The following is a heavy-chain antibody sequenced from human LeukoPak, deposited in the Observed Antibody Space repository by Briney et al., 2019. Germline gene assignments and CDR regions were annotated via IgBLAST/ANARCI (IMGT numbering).Heavy chain of an antibody. D-gene: IGHD2-2*01. Sequence: GGSLRLSCAASGFTFSSYWMHWVRQAPGKGLEWVSGINWNGGSTGYADSVKGRFTISRDNAKNSLYLQMNSLRAEDTALYYCARGEACSSTSCYFSLVDYWGQGTLVTVSS. CDR2: INWNGGST. CDR1: GFTFSSYW. V-gene: IGHV3-20*04. CDR3: ARGEACSSTSCYFSLVDY. J-gene: IGHJ4*02.